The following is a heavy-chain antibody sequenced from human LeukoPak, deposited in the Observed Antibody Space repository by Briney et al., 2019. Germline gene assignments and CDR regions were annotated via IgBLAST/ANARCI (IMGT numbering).Heavy chain of an antibody. J-gene: IGHJ5*02. CDR1: GYTLTELS. Sequence: ASVKVSCKVSGYTLTELSIHWVRQAPGKGLEWMGGFDPENGDTIYAQKFQGRVTMTQETSTDTAYMELSSLRSGDTAVYYCARDASMIVVVPSHPNWFDPWGQGTLVTVSS. D-gene: IGHD3-22*01. CDR2: FDPENGDT. CDR3: ARDASMIVVVPSHPNWFDP. V-gene: IGHV1-24*01.